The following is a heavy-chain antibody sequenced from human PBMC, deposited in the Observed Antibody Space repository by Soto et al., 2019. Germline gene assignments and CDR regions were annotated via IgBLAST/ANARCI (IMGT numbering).Heavy chain of an antibody. CDR2: IIPIFGTA. CDR1: GGTFSSYA. D-gene: IGHD2-15*01. J-gene: IGHJ6*02. Sequence: SVKVSCKASGGTFSSYAISWVRQAPGQGLEWMGGIIPIFGTANYAQKFQGRVTITADESTSTAYMELSSLRSEDTAVYYCARDRRVEDHYYLMVVWGQGTPVTVSS. V-gene: IGHV1-69*13. CDR3: ARDRRVEDHYYLMVV.